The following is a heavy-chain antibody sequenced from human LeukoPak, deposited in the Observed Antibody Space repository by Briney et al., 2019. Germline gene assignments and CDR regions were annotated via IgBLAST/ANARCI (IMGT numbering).Heavy chain of an antibody. Sequence: SETLSLTCTVSGGSISSYYWSWIRQPPGKGLEWIGYIYYSGSTNYNPSLKSRVTISVDTSKNQFSLKLSSVTAADTAVYYCARLYYDFWSGYPHRWFDPWGQGTLVTVSS. CDR2: IYYSGST. J-gene: IGHJ5*02. CDR1: GGSISSYY. D-gene: IGHD3-3*01. CDR3: ARLYYDFWSGYPHRWFDP. V-gene: IGHV4-59*01.